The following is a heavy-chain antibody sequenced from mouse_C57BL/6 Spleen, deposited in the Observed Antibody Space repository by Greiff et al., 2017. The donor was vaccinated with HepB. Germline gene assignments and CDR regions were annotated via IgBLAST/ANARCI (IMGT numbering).Heavy chain of an antibody. D-gene: IGHD2-4*01. CDR2: IDPETGGT. CDR1: GYTFTDYE. V-gene: IGHV1-15*01. CDR3: TNYDSAWFAY. Sequence: QVQLQQSGAELVRPGASVTLSCKASGYTFTDYEMHWVKQTPVHGLEWIGAIDPETGGTAYHQKFKGKAILTADKSSSTAYMELRSLTSEDSAVYYWTNYDSAWFAYWGQGTLVTVSA. J-gene: IGHJ3*01.